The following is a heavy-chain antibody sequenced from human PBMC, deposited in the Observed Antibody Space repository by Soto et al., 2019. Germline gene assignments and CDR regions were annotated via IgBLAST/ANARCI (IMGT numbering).Heavy chain of an antibody. D-gene: IGHD3-3*01. J-gene: IGHJ3*02. CDR1: GFNISSYG. CDR3: ARAVRFNHAFDI. V-gene: IGHV3-33*01. CDR2: IWYDGSNK. Sequence: PGGSQRLSCAASGFNISSYGMHRVRQAPGKGLEWVAVIWYDGSNKYYADSVKGRFTISRDNSKNTLYLQMNSLRAEDTAVYYCARAVRFNHAFDIWRQGTMVTVSS.